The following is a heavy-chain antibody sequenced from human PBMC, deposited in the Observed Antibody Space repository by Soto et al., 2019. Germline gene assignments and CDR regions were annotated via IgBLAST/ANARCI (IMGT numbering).Heavy chain of an antibody. CDR2: IRSKANSYAT. Sequence: EVQLVESGGGLVQPGGSLKLSCAASGFTFSGSAMHWVRQASGKGLEWVGRIRSKANSYATAYAASVKGRFTISRDDSKNTAYLQMNSLKTEDTAVYYCTRRGPAYCGGDCYSDFDYWGQGTLVTVSS. CDR3: TRRGPAYCGGDCYSDFDY. CDR1: GFTFSGSA. J-gene: IGHJ4*02. V-gene: IGHV3-73*01. D-gene: IGHD2-21*01.